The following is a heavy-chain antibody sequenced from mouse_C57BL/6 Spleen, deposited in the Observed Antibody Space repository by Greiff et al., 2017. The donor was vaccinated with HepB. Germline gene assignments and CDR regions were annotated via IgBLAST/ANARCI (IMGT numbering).Heavy chain of an antibody. Sequence: DVQLVESEGGLVQPGSSMKLSCTASGFTFSDYYMAWVRQVPEKGLEWVANINYDGSSTYYLDSLKSRFIISRDNAKNILYLQMSSLKSEDTATYYCARDFDDAMDYWGQGTSVTVSS. CDR3: ARDFDDAMDY. J-gene: IGHJ4*01. V-gene: IGHV5-16*01. CDR2: INYDGSST. CDR1: GFTFSDYY.